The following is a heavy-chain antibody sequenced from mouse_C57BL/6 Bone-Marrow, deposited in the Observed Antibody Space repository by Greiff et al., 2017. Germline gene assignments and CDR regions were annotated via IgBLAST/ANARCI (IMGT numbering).Heavy chain of an antibody. CDR2: IDPEDGDT. CDR3: TTRCPTVVPRAMDY. Sequence: DVQLQESGAELVRPGASVKLSCTASGFNIKDYYMHWVKQRPEQGLEWIGRIDPEDGDTEYAPKFQGKATMTADTSSNTAYLQLSSLTSEDTAVYYCTTRCPTVVPRAMDYWGQGTSVTVSS. V-gene: IGHV14-1*01. D-gene: IGHD1-1*01. CDR1: GFNIKDYY. J-gene: IGHJ4*01.